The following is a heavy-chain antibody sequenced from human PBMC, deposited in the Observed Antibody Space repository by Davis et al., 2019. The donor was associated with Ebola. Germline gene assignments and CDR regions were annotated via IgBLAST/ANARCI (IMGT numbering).Heavy chain of an antibody. CDR2: IYYSGSI. V-gene: IGHV4-59*01. Sequence: SETLSLTCAVYGGSFSGYYWSWIRQPPGKGLEWIGYIYYSGSINYNPSLKSRVTISVDTSKNQFSLKLSSVTAADTAVYYCARDIDFWSGSGVRFDPWGQGTLVTVSS. J-gene: IGHJ5*02. CDR1: GGSFSGYY. D-gene: IGHD3-3*01. CDR3: ARDIDFWSGSGVRFDP.